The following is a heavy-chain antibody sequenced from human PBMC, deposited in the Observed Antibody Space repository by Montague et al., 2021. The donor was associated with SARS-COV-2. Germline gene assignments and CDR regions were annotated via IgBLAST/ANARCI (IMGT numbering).Heavy chain of an antibody. V-gene: IGHV4-39*01. Sequence: SETLSLTCTVSGGSISNSIYYWDWIRQPPGEGLEWIGSIYYTENTYYNPSLKSRVTISIDTSKNQFSLKLSSVTAADTAVYYCARPGSGYSYGSGAFYYWGQGTLVPAPS. CDR1: GGSISNSIYY. CDR2: IYYTENT. CDR3: ARPGSGYSYGSGAFYY. D-gene: IGHD5-18*01. J-gene: IGHJ4*02.